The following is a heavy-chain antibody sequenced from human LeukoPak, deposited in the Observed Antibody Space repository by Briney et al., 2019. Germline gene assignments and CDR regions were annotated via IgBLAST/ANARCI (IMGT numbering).Heavy chain of an antibody. CDR3: ARAHSSGWYYLDY. D-gene: IGHD6-19*01. CDR2: ISGSGDST. V-gene: IGHV3-23*01. Sequence: GGSLRLSCAASGFTFSTSAMSWVRQASGKGLEWVSGISGSGDSTYYVDSVKGRFTISRDNSKNTLYLQMNSLRAEDTAVYYCARAHSSGWYYLDYWGQGTLVTVSS. CDR1: GFTFSTSA. J-gene: IGHJ4*02.